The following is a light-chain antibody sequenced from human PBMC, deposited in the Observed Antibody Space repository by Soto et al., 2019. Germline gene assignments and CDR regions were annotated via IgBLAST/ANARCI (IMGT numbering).Light chain of an antibody. J-gene: IGLJ1*01. V-gene: IGLV2-14*01. CDR2: EVN. Sequence: QSLLTQADSLSGSPGQSITISCTGTISDIGAYDYVSWFQQHPGKAPKLMISEVNNRPSGVSNRFSGSKSGNTAYLTISGLQVEDEAEYFCLSFTTTSTHVFGTGTKVTVL. CDR1: ISDIGAYDY. CDR3: LSFTTTSTHV.